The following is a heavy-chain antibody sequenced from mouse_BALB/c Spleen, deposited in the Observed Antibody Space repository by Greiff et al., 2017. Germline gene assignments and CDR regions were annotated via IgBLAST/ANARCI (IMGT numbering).Heavy chain of an antibody. CDR2: IWAGGST. CDR1: GFSLTSYG. J-gene: IGHJ3*01. CDR3: AREGGNYVAWFAY. Sequence: VKVVESGPGLVAPSQSLSITCTVSGFSLTSYGVHWVRQPPGKGLEWLGVIWAGGSTNYNSALMSRLSISKDNSKSQVFLKMNSLQTDDTAMYYCAREGGNYVAWFAYWGQGTLVTVSA. D-gene: IGHD2-1*01. V-gene: IGHV2-9*02.